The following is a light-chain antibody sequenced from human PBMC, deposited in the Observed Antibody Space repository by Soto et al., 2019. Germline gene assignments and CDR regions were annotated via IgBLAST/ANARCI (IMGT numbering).Light chain of an antibody. J-gene: IGKJ4*01. Sequence: EIVMTQSPATLSVSPGERATLSCRASQSVSSKLAWYQQKPGQAPRLLIYGASARATGVPARFTGSGSGTEFTLTIGSLQSDDCAVYYCQQYDFWPTFGGGTKVEIK. CDR3: QQYDFWPT. CDR1: QSVSSK. V-gene: IGKV3-15*01. CDR2: GAS.